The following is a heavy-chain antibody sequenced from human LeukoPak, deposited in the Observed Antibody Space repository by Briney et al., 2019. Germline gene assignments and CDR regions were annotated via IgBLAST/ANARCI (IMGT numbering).Heavy chain of an antibody. J-gene: IGHJ4*02. CDR3: TRGAGWPIDY. CDR2: IHNSGTS. CDR1: DDSISDYY. V-gene: IGHV4-59*01. D-gene: IGHD2-15*01. Sequence: SETLSLTCTVSDDSISDYYRGWIRQPPGKGLEWIGYIHNSGTSTYNLSLKSRVTISADMSKNQFSLKLNSMTTADTAVYYCTRGAGWPIDYWGQGILVTVSS.